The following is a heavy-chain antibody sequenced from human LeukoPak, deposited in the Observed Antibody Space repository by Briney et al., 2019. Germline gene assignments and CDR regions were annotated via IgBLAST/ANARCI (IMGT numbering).Heavy chain of an antibody. Sequence: PSETLSLTCTVSGGSISSSSYYWDWIRQPQGKGLEWIGSIYYSGSTYYNPSLKSRVTISVDTSKNQFSLKLSSVTAADTAVYYCARHSGNMVRGVRSLDYWGQGTLVTVSS. CDR1: GGSISSSSYY. V-gene: IGHV4-39*01. CDR3: ARHSGNMVRGVRSLDY. D-gene: IGHD3-10*01. CDR2: IYYSGST. J-gene: IGHJ4*02.